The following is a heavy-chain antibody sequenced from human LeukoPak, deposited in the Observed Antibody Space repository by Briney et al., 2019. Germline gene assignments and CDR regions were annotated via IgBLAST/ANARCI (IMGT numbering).Heavy chain of an antibody. CDR2: INPNSGGT. CDR1: GYTFTGYY. D-gene: IGHD3-9*01. J-gene: IGHJ4*02. CDR3: ARDPDRELRYFDWLLYSRLGFDY. V-gene: IGHV1-2*02. Sequence: GASVKVSCKASGYTFTGYYMHWVRQAPGQGLEWMGWINPNSGGTNYAQKFQGRVTMTRDTSISTAYMELSRLRSDDTAVYYCARDPDRELRYFDWLLYSRLGFDYWGQGTLVTVSS.